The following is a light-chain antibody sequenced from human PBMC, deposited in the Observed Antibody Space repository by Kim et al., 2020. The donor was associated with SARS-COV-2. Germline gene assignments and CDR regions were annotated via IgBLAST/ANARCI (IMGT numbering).Light chain of an antibody. J-gene: IGKJ4*01. Sequence: ASVGDRVTITCRASQSISSYLNWYQQKPGKAPKLLIYAASRLQSGDPSRFSGCGSGTDFTLTISSLQPEDFATYYCQQSYSTPLTFGGGTKVDIK. CDR2: AAS. CDR1: QSISSY. CDR3: QQSYSTPLT. V-gene: IGKV1-39*01.